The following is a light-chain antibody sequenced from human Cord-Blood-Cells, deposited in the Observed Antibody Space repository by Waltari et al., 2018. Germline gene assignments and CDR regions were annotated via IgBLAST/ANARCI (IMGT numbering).Light chain of an antibody. CDR2: QDS. CDR3: QAWDSSTVV. V-gene: IGLV3-1*01. J-gene: IGLJ2*01. CDR1: KWGDKH. Sequence: SYELTKPPSVSVSPGQTASITCAGDKWGDKHACWYQQKPGKSPVLVIYQDSKRPSGIPERFSGSNSGNTATLTISGPQAMDEADYYCQAWDSSTVVFGGGTKLTVL.